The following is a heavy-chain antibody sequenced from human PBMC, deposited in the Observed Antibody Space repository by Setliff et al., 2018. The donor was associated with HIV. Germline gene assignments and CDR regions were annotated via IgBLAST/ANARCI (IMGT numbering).Heavy chain of an antibody. CDR1: GYSFSSNW. Sequence: GESLKISCQSSGYSFSSNWIAWVRQMPGEGLEWMGIIYPGDSDTRYSPSLQGQVSISVDVSLNTAYLQWRSLKASDTAMYYCARVMVGAYDAFDLWGQGTMVTVS. J-gene: IGHJ3*01. CDR2: IYPGDSDT. D-gene: IGHD1-26*01. V-gene: IGHV5-51*01. CDR3: ARVMVGAYDAFDL.